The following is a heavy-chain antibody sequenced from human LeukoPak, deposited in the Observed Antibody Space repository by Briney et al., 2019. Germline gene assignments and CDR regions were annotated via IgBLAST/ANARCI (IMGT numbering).Heavy chain of an antibody. V-gene: IGHV3-23*01. CDR2: ISGSGGST. CDR3: AKDMNEGVSGWHSGNAFDI. J-gene: IGHJ3*02. Sequence: PGGSLRLSCAASGFTFSSYAMSWVRQAPGKGLEWVSAISGSGGSTYYADSVKGRFTISRDNSKNTLYLQMNSLRAEDTAVYYCAKDMNEGVSGWHSGNAFDIWGQGTMVTVSS. D-gene: IGHD6-19*01. CDR1: GFTFSSYA.